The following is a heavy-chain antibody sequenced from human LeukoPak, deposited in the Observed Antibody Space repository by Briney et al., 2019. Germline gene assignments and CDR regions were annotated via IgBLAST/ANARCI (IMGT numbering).Heavy chain of an antibody. Sequence: PSETLSLTCTVSGGSISSSSYYWGWIRQPPGKGLEWIGSIYYSGSTSNNPSLKSRVTISIDTSKNQFSLKLSSVTAADTAVYFCARVAAAGNYYFDYWGQGTLVTVSS. CDR2: IYYSGST. V-gene: IGHV4-39*07. CDR1: GGSISSSSYY. CDR3: ARVAAAGNYYFDY. J-gene: IGHJ4*02. D-gene: IGHD6-13*01.